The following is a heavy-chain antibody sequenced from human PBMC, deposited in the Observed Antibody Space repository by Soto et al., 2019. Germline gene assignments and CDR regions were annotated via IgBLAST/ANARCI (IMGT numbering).Heavy chain of an antibody. Sequence: QVQLVESGGGVVQPGRSLRLSCAASGFTFSSYAMHWVRQAPGKGLEWVAVISYDGSNKYYADSVKGRFTISRDNSKNTLYLQMNSLGAEDTAVYYCAGVPTGMDVWGQGTTVTVSS. CDR1: GFTFSSYA. CDR2: ISYDGSNK. J-gene: IGHJ6*02. CDR3: AGVPTGMDV. V-gene: IGHV3-30-3*01.